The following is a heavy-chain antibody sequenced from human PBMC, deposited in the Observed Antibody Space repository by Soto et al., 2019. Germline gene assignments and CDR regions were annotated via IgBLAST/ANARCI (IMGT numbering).Heavy chain of an antibody. CDR2: IRSKANSYAT. CDR1: GFTFSGSA. J-gene: IGHJ1*01. CDR3: TRAAGIAGSY. D-gene: IGHD6-13*01. V-gene: IGHV3-73*01. Sequence: EVQLVESGGGLVQPGGSLKLSCAASGFTFSGSAMHWVRQASGKGLEWVGRIRSKANSYATAYAASVKGRFTIPRDDSNNAAYLQMNSLKPEDTAVYYWTRAAGIAGSYWGQGTLVTVSS.